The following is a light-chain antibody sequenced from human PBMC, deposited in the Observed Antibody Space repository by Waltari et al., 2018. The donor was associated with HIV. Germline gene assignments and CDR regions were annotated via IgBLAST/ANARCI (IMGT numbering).Light chain of an antibody. CDR1: SRDVASYNL. CDR2: AVT. V-gene: IGLV2-23*02. J-gene: IGLJ1*01. CDR3: CSYAGTGTYV. Sequence: QSALTQPASVSGSPGQSITISCTATSRDVASYNLVSWYQQHPGKAPKVMIYAVTKRPSGVSNRCAGSKSDNTAALTISGLQAEDEADYYCCSYAGTGTYVFGTGTKVTVL.